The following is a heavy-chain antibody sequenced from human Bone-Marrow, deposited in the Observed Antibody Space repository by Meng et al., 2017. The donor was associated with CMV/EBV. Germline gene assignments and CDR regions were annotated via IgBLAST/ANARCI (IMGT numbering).Heavy chain of an antibody. CDR1: GGTFSNYA. J-gene: IGHJ2*01. CDR2: IIPIFGTA. V-gene: IGHV1-69*05. CDR3: ARRYCSSTSCYPSYWYFDL. D-gene: IGHD2-2*01. Sequence: SVKVSCKASGGTFSNYAISWVRQAPGQGLEWMGGIIPIFGTANYAQKFQGRVTITTDESTSTAYMELSSLRSEDTAVYYCARRYCSSTSCYPSYWYFDLWGRGTLVTVSS.